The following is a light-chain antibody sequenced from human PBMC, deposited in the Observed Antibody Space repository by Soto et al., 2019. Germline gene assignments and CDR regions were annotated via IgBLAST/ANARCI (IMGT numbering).Light chain of an antibody. CDR3: CSYAGNSTYV. V-gene: IGLV2-23*01. CDR1: SSDVGNYNL. J-gene: IGLJ1*01. CDR2: EGS. Sequence: QSVLTQPASVSGSPGQAITISCTGTSSDVGNYNLVSWYQQHPGKAPKLMIYEGSKRPSGVSNRFSGSNSGNTASLTISILQAEDEADYYCCSYAGNSTYVFGTGTKVT.